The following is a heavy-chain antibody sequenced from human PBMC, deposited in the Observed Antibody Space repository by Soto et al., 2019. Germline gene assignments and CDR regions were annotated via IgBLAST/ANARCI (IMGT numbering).Heavy chain of an antibody. D-gene: IGHD6-6*01. CDR3: AKDILECSSSSPGY. Sequence: GGSLRLSCAASGFTFDDYTMHWVRHAPGKGLEWVSLISWDGGSTYYADSVKGRFTISRDNSKNSLYLQMNSLRTEDTALYYCAKDILECSSSSPGYWGQRTLVTVSS. V-gene: IGHV3-43*01. J-gene: IGHJ4*02. CDR2: ISWDGGST. CDR1: GFTFDDYT.